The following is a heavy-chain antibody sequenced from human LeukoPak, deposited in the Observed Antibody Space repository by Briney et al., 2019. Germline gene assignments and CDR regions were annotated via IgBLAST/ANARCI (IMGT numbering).Heavy chain of an antibody. Sequence: PSETLSLTCTVSGGSISSSSYYWGWLRQPPGKGLEWIGSIYYSGSTYYNPSLKSRVTISVDTSKNQFSLKLSSVTAADTAVYYCARKYSGSYSWSGFDPWGQGTLVTVSS. CDR3: ARKYSGSYSWSGFDP. CDR1: GGSISSSSYY. CDR2: IYYSGST. D-gene: IGHD1-26*01. V-gene: IGHV4-39*01. J-gene: IGHJ5*02.